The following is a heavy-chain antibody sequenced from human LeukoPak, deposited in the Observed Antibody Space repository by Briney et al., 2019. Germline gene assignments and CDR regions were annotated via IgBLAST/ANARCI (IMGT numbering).Heavy chain of an antibody. Sequence: ASVKVSCKASGCTFTNYGISWVRQAPGQGLEWMGWISPYNGNTNYAQQFQGRVTMTTDTSTTTAYMKLRSLRSDDPAVYYCARDLDIIVVAAAVRSSGFDVWGQGTTVTVSS. CDR1: GCTFTNYG. J-gene: IGHJ6*02. V-gene: IGHV1-18*01. CDR3: ARDLDIIVVAAAVRSSGFDV. CDR2: ISPYNGNT. D-gene: IGHD2-15*01.